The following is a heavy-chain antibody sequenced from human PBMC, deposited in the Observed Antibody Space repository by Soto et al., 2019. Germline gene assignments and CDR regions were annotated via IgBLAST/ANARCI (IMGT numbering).Heavy chain of an antibody. D-gene: IGHD4-17*01. CDR2: INHGGST. Sequence: QVQLQQWGAGLLKPSETLSLTCAVYGGSFRGYYWRWIRQPPGKGLGWIGEINHGGSTNYIPSLTCGVTMSVHPPSNQSCLKLRSVPAADTAVYYCAGDLHDGDYGAPHYWGQGTLVTVSS. V-gene: IGHV4-34*01. CDR3: AGDLHDGDYGAPHY. J-gene: IGHJ4*02. CDR1: GGSFRGYY.